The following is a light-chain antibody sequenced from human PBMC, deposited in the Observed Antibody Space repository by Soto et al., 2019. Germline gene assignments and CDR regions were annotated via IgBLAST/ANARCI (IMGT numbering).Light chain of an antibody. CDR1: SSDVGGYNY. J-gene: IGLJ3*02. CDR2: EVS. V-gene: IGLV2-14*01. CDR3: SSYTSSSTWV. Sequence: QSVLTQPASVSWSPGQSITISCTGTSSDVGGYNYVSWYQQHPGKAPKLMIYEVSNRPSGVSTRFSGSKSGNTASLTISGLQAEDEADYYCSSYTSSSTWVFGGGTKVTVL.